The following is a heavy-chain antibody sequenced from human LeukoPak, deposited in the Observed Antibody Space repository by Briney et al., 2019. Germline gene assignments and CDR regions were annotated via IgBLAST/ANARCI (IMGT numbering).Heavy chain of an antibody. CDR3: TRGPYSGSHWGWFGP. J-gene: IGHJ5*02. CDR2: INPKPGAT. Sequence: ASVKLSCKASGYTFTDYYIHWVRQAPGQGRRWMGWINPKPGATFYAQSIQGRVIMTRVTSISTAYMELSRLRSDDTAVYYCTRGPYSGSHWGWFGPWGQGTLVTVSS. V-gene: IGHV1-2*02. D-gene: IGHD1-26*01. CDR1: GYTFTDYY.